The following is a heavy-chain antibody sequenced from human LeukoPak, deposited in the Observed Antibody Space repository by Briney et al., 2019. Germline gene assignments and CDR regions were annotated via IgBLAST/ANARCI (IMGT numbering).Heavy chain of an antibody. CDR2: IKHDESEE. V-gene: IGHV3-7*05. D-gene: IGHD4-17*01. CDR3: ARISVHYGDLFDC. CDR1: GFPFDTYW. J-gene: IGHJ4*02. Sequence: GGSLRLSCAASGFPFDTYWMSWVRQAPGKGLEWVANIKHDESEESYVDSVKGRFTISRDNAQKSLYLQMKSLRGEDTAVYYCARISVHYGDLFDCWGQGTLVTVSS.